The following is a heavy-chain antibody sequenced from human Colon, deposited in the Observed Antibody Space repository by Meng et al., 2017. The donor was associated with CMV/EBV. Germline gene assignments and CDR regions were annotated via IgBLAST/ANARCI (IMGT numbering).Heavy chain of an antibody. CDR2: IYWDDDT. V-gene: IGHV2-5*02. CDR1: GFSFITDKAG. D-gene: IGHD5-12*01. Sequence: QITLKEPGPPLVKHTKTLTLTCTFSGFSFITDKAGVGWIRHPPGKALEWLGFIYWDDDTRYSPSLKTRLTITRDTSKNQVILTMTNMDPADTATYYCVRRSYSGQDDYWGQGALVTVSS. CDR3: VRRSYSGQDDY. J-gene: IGHJ4*02.